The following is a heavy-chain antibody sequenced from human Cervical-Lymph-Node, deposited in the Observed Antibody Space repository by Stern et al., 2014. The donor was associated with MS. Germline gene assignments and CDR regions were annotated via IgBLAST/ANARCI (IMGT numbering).Heavy chain of an antibody. Sequence: QVQLQESGPGLVKPSGTLSLTCAVSGGSISSSNWWSWVRQPPGKGPEGIGEIYHSGSPNYNPSLKSRVTISLAKSKNQFSLKLSSGTAADTAVYYCARDPDPYDYVWGSYRQPYFQHWGQGTLVTVSS. CDR3: ARDPDPYDYVWGSYRQPYFQH. V-gene: IGHV4-4*02. CDR2: IYHSGSP. J-gene: IGHJ1*01. CDR1: GGSISSSNW. D-gene: IGHD3-16*02.